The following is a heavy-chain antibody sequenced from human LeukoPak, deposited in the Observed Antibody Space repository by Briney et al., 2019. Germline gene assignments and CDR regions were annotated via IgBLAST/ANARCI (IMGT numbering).Heavy chain of an antibody. Sequence: SVKVSCKASGGTFSSYAISWVRQAPGQGLEWMGGIIPIFGTANYAQKFQGRVTITADESTSTAYMELSSLRSEDTAVYYCARGGGIVVVITDTNWFDPWGQGALVTVSS. D-gene: IGHD2-21*01. J-gene: IGHJ5*02. CDR2: IIPIFGTA. V-gene: IGHV1-69*13. CDR3: ARGGGIVVVITDTNWFDP. CDR1: GGTFSSYA.